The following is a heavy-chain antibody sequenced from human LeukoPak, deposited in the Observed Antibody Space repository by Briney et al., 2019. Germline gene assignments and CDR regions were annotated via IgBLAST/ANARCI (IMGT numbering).Heavy chain of an antibody. J-gene: IGHJ3*02. CDR2: IRYDGSNK. V-gene: IGHV3-30*02. D-gene: IGHD4-17*01. Sequence: HPGGSLRLSCAASGFTFSSYSMNWVRQAPGKGLEWVAFIRYDGSNKYYADSVKGRFTISRDNSKNTLYLQMNSLRAEDTAVYYCATRGAPDYGDYSYAFDIWGQGTMVTVSS. CDR1: GFTFSSYS. CDR3: ATRGAPDYGDYSYAFDI.